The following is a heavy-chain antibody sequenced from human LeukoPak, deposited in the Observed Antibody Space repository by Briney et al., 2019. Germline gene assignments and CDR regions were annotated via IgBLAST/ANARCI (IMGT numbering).Heavy chain of an antibody. Sequence: PGGSLRLSCAASGFTFQDYAMHWVRQAPGKGLECVALISGDGDTTSYTDSVKGRFTVCRDNSKNSLYLRMDSLTTEDTGLYYCTKVADSGSYYRAFELWGQGTMVTVSS. CDR1: GFTFQDYA. D-gene: IGHD3-10*01. V-gene: IGHV3-43*02. CDR2: ISGDGDTT. J-gene: IGHJ3*01. CDR3: TKVADSGSYYRAFEL.